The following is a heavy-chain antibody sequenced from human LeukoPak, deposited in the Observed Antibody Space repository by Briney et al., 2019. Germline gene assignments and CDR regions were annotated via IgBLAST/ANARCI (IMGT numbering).Heavy chain of an antibody. CDR2: ISGSGGST. Sequence: GGSLRLSCAASGFTFSSYAMSWVRQAPGKGLEWVSAISGSGGSTYYADSVKGRFTISRDNAKNSLYLQMNSLRAEDTAVYYCARGASRYYYDSSGYYGYDYWGQGTLVTVSS. CDR3: ARGASRYYYDSSGYYGYDY. J-gene: IGHJ4*02. D-gene: IGHD3-22*01. CDR1: GFTFSSYA. V-gene: IGHV3-23*01.